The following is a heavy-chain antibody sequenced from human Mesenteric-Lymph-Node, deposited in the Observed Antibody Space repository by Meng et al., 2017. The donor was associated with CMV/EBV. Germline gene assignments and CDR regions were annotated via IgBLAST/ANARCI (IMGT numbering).Heavy chain of an antibody. CDR3: ARDPFRDGF. Sequence: GESLKISCVASGFSFDRYWMTWVRQAPGKGLEWLANIRSDGGSTYYLESLKGRFTISRDNAKNSLYLQMNSLRAEDTAVYHCARDPFRDGFWGQGKLGTVSS. CDR1: GFSFDRYW. J-gene: IGHJ4*02. CDR2: IRSDGGST. V-gene: IGHV3-7*03.